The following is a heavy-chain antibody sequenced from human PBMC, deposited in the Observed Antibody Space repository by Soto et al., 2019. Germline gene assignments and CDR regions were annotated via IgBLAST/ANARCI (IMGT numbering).Heavy chain of an antibody. Sequence: SETLSLTCTVSGGSISSYYWSWIRQPPGKGLEWIGYIYYSGSTNYNPSLKSRVTISVDTSKNQFSLKLSSVTAADTAVYYCARGFFSSSWYGDYFDYWGQGTLVTVSS. CDR1: GGSISSYY. CDR2: IYYSGST. J-gene: IGHJ4*02. CDR3: ARGFFSSSWYGDYFDY. D-gene: IGHD6-13*01. V-gene: IGHV4-59*01.